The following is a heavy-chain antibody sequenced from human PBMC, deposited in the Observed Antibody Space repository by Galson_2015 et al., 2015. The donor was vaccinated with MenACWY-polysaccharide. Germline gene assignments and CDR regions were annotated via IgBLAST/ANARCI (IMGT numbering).Heavy chain of an antibody. Sequence: SLRLPCAASGLKFRGSGLPLGRQAPGKGVGGGAVIQDDGSQKEYIDSVKGRFNISRDNSKKTLYLEMNSLRAEDTALYYCAREGSRIVFHAFDVWGQGTMVIVSS. CDR2: IQDDGSQK. J-gene: IGHJ3*01. CDR3: AREGSRIVFHAFDV. V-gene: IGHV3-33*01. D-gene: IGHD3-10*02. CDR1: GLKFRGSG.